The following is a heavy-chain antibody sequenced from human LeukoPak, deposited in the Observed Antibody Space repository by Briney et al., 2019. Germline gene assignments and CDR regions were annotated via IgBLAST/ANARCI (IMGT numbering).Heavy chain of an antibody. D-gene: IGHD6-13*01. V-gene: IGHV4-39*07. CDR2: IYYSGST. J-gene: IGHJ5*02. CDR3: ARGIAAAGTVDNWFDP. CDR1: GGSISSSSYY. Sequence: KPSETLSLTCTVSGGSISSSSYYWGWIRQPPGKGLEWIGSIYYSGSTYYNPSLKSRVTISVDTSKNQFSLKLSSVTAADTAVYYCARGIAAAGTVDNWFDPWGQGTLVTVSS.